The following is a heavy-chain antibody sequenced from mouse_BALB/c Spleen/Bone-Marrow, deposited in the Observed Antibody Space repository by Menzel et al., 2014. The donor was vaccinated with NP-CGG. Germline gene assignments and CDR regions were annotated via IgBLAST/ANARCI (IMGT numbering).Heavy chain of an antibody. CDR3: ARERSDGYWYFDV. V-gene: IGHV1-77*01. Sequence: VQLQQSGPELVKPGASVKMSCKASGYTFTDYVISWVKQRTGQGLEWIGEIYPGSGSTYYNEKFKGKATLTADKSSNTAYMQLSSLTSEDSAVYFCARERSDGYWYFDVWGAGTTVTVSS. CDR1: GYTFTDYV. J-gene: IGHJ1*01. CDR2: IYPGSGST. D-gene: IGHD2-3*01.